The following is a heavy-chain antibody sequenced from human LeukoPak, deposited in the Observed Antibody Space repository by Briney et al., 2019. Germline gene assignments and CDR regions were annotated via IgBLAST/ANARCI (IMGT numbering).Heavy chain of an antibody. CDR2: IYYSGST. CDR1: GGSISSSSYY. D-gene: IGHD6-13*01. J-gene: IGHJ4*02. Sequence: SETLSLTCTVSGGSISSSSYYWGWIRQPPGKGLEWIGSIYYSGSTYYNPSLKSRVTISVDTSKNQFSLKLSSVTAADTAVYYCARAGYSRGDWIDYWGQGTLVTVSS. V-gene: IGHV4-39*07. CDR3: ARAGYSRGDWIDY.